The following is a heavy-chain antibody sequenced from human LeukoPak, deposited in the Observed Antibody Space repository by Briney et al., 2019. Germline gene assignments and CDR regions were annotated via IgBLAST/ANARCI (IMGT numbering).Heavy chain of an antibody. Sequence: SETLSLTCTVSSGSIRSYYWSWIRQPAGKGLDWIGRIYTSGSTNYNPSLKSRVTMSVDTSKNQFSLKLSSVTAADTAVYYCAREVYDFWSGYQYYFDYWGQGTLVTVSS. J-gene: IGHJ4*02. CDR1: SGSIRSYY. V-gene: IGHV4-4*07. CDR3: AREVYDFWSGYQYYFDY. CDR2: IYTSGST. D-gene: IGHD3-3*01.